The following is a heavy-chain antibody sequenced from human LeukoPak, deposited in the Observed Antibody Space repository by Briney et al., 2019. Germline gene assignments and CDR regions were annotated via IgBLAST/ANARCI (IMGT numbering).Heavy chain of an antibody. Sequence: PGGSLRLSCAASGFTFSSYRMYWVRQAPGKGLVWVSRINSDGSSRSYADSVKGRFTISRDNAKNTLYLQMNSLRVEDTAVYYCAKDRWLAHYFDYWGQGTLVTVSS. CDR2: INSDGSSR. CDR1: GFTFSSYR. CDR3: AKDRWLAHYFDY. J-gene: IGHJ4*02. D-gene: IGHD6-19*01. V-gene: IGHV3-74*01.